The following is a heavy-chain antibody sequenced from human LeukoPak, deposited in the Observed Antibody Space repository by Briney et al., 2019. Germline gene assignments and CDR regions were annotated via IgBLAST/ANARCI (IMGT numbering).Heavy chain of an antibody. J-gene: IGHJ4*02. Sequence: GGSLRLSCAASGFTFDDYAMHWVRQAPGKGLEWVSGISWNSGSIGYADSVKGRFTISRDNAKNSLYLQMNSLRAEDTALYYCAKGILPAVTYYFDYWGQGTLVTVSS. CDR2: ISWNSGSI. CDR1: GFTFDDYA. V-gene: IGHV3-9*01. CDR3: AKGILPAVTYYFDY. D-gene: IGHD2-2*01.